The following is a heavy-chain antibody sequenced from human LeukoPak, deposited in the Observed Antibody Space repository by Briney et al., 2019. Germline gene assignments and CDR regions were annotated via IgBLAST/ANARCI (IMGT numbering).Heavy chain of an antibody. D-gene: IGHD3-10*01. CDR2: ISGSGETT. CDR3: AKYGSGSSFDY. CDR1: GFTFSSYS. J-gene: IGHJ4*02. Sequence: GGSLRLSCAASGFTFSSYSMNWVRQAPGKGLEWVSVISGSGETTYYADSVKGRFTISRDNSKNTLYLQMNSLRAEDTAVYFCAKYGSGSSFDYWGQGTLVTVSS. V-gene: IGHV3-23*01.